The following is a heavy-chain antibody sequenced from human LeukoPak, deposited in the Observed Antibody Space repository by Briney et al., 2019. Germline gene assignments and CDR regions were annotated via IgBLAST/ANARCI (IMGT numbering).Heavy chain of an antibody. V-gene: IGHV3-21*01. J-gene: IGHJ5*02. D-gene: IGHD1-1*01. CDR3: ARGLTTGTTRDWFDP. CDR2: ISSSSSYI. Sequence: GGSLRLSCAASGFTSSSYSMNWVRQAPGKGLEWVSSISSSSSYIYYADSVKGRFTISRDNAKNSLYLQMNSLRAEDTAVYYCARGLTTGTTRDWFDPWGQGTLVTVSS. CDR1: GFTSSSYS.